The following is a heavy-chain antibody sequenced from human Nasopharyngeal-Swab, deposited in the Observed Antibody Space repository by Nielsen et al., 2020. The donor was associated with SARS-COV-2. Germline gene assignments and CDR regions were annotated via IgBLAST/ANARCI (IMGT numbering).Heavy chain of an antibody. CDR1: GGSISSSSYY. V-gene: IGHV4-61*01. D-gene: IGHD3-9*01. J-gene: IGHJ3*02. Sequence: SETLSLTCTVSGGSISSSSYYWSWIRQPPGKGLEWIGYIYYSGSTNYNPSLKSRVTISVDTSKNQFSLKLSSVTAADTAEYYCARVVILTGYYAFDIWGQGTMVTVSS. CDR2: IYYSGST. CDR3: ARVVILTGYYAFDI.